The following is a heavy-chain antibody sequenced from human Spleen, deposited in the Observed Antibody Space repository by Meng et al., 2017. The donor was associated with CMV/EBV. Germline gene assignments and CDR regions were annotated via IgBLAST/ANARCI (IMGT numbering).Heavy chain of an antibody. Sequence: CETSGFNFNRNGMYWVRQATGKGLGWVSGIKSDGRTVNHADAVRGRFPISTDSAKKTVHLQMNSLRAEDTAIYYCVRVDYWSGSDYWGQGAWVTVSS. CDR1: GFNFNRNG. CDR2: IKSDGRTV. J-gene: IGHJ4*02. V-gene: IGHV3-74*01. CDR3: VRVDYWSGSDY. D-gene: IGHD3-3*01.